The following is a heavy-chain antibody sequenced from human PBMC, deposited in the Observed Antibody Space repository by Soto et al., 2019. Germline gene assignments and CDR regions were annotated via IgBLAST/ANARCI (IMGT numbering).Heavy chain of an antibody. D-gene: IGHD3-22*01. V-gene: IGHV1-18*01. CDR1: GYTFTSYG. CDR3: ARDYDNSGYYYYRDAFDI. J-gene: IGHJ3*02. CDR2: ISVYNGNT. Sequence: QVQLVQSGAEVKKPGASVKVSCKASGYTFTSYGISWVRQAPGQGLEWMGWISVYNGNTNYVQKRQGRVTMTTDTSTSTAYMELRSLRSDDTAVYYCARDYDNSGYYYYRDAFDIWGQGTMVTVSS.